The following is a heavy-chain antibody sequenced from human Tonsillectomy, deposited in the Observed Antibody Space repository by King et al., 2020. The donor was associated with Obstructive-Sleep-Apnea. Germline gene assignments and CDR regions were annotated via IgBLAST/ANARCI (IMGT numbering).Heavy chain of an antibody. Sequence: VKLVESGGGLVQPGGSLRLSCAASGFTFSSYWMHWVRQAPGKGLVWVSRINSDGSSTSYADSVKGRFTISRDNAKNTLYLQMNSLRAEDTAVYYCARVPYDILTGYYSYYYYGMDVWGQGTTVTVSS. CDR2: INSDGSST. CDR3: ARVPYDILTGYYSYYYYGMDV. V-gene: IGHV3-74*01. CDR1: GFTFSSYW. D-gene: IGHD3-9*01. J-gene: IGHJ6*02.